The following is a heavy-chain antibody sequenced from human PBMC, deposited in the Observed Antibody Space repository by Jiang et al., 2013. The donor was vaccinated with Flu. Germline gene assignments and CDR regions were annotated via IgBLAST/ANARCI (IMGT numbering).Heavy chain of an antibody. CDR3: ARLSVVTAIRAFDI. CDR1: GGSISSYY. CDR2: IYYSGNT. D-gene: IGHD2-21*02. V-gene: IGHV4-59*08. Sequence: GSGLVKPSETLSLTCTVSGGSISSYYWSWIRQPPGKGLEWIGYIYYSGNTNYNPSLKSRVTMSVDTSKNQFSLKLNSVTAADTAVYYCARLSVVTAIRAFDIWGPRDNGHRLF. J-gene: IGHJ3*02.